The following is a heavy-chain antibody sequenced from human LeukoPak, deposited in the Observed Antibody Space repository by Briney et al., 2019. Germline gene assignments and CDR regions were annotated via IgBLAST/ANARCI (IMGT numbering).Heavy chain of an antibody. CDR3: AKDARLAVGLVTPPYYFDY. CDR2: IKQDGSEK. V-gene: IGHV3-7*03. Sequence: GGSLRLSCAASGFTFSSYWMSWVRQAPGKGLEWVANIKQDGSEKYYVDSVKGRFTISRDNAKNSLYLQMNSLRAEDTALYYCAKDARLAVGLVTPPYYFDYWGQGTLVTVSS. J-gene: IGHJ4*02. D-gene: IGHD3-9*01. CDR1: GFTFSSYW.